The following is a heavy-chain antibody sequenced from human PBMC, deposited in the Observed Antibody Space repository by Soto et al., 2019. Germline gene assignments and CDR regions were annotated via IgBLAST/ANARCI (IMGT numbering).Heavy chain of an antibody. CDR3: AAGIKRGYSYGPSPDFDN. J-gene: IGHJ4*02. CDR1: GFTFTSSA. CDR2: IVVGSGNT. V-gene: IGHV1-58*01. D-gene: IGHD5-18*01. Sequence: SVKVSCKASGFTFTSSAVQWVRQARGQRLEWIGWIVVGSGNTNYAQKFQERVTITRDMSTSTAYMELSSLRSEDTAVYYCAAGIKRGYSYGPSPDFDNGGQETLFTVS.